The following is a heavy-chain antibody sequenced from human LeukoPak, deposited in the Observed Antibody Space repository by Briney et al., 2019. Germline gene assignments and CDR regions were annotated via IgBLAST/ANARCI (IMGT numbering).Heavy chain of an antibody. CDR3: ARDRNPFDY. D-gene: IGHD1-14*01. Sequence: SETLSLTCTVSGGSISSSSYYWGWLRQPPGTGLEWIGSIYYSGSTYYNPSLKSRVTISEDTSKNQFSLKLSSVTAADTAVYYCARDRNPFDYWGQRTLVTVSS. CDR2: IYYSGST. CDR1: GGSISSSSYY. J-gene: IGHJ4*02. V-gene: IGHV4-39*07.